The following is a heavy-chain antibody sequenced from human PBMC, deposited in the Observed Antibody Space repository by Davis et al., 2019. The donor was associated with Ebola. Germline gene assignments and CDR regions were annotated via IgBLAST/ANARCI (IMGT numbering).Heavy chain of an antibody. CDR2: VFFSGSA. CDR3: AGLLRSLEWGDY. Sequence: PGGSLRLSCSVSGGSISSAFHFWGWFRQPPAGGLEWIGNVFFSGSAYYNPSLKSRVTISVDTSTNQFSLNLASVTAAETAVYYCAGLLRSLEWGDYWGQGALVAVSS. J-gene: IGHJ4*02. V-gene: IGHV4-39*01. CDR1: GGSISSAFHF. D-gene: IGHD3-3*01.